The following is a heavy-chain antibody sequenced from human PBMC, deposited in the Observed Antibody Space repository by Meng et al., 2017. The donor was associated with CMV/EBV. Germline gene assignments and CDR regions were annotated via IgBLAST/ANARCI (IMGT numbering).Heavy chain of an antibody. D-gene: IGHD2-2*01. CDR3: ATRYCSCSSSYSYYYGMDV. J-gene: IGHJ6*02. CDR1: GFTFSSYS. V-gene: IGHV3-21*01. Sequence: GESLKISCAASGFTFSSYSMNWVRQAPGKGLEWVSSISSSSSYIYYADSVKGRFTISRDNAKNSLYLQMNSLRDEDTAVYYCATRYCSCSSSYSYYYGMDVWGQGTTVTVSS. CDR2: ISSSSSYI.